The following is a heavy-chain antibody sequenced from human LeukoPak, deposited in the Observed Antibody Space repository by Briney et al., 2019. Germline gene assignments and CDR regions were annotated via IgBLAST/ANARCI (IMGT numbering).Heavy chain of an antibody. Sequence: ASVKVSCKVSGYSLTELSMHWVRQAPGKGLEWMGGFDPDDGETPLFAQKFQGRVSMTEDTSTDTAYVELSSLSSEDTAVYYCVTGTIYCSSCSDDYWGQGTLVTVSS. D-gene: IGHD2-2*01. CDR3: VTGTIYCSSCSDDY. V-gene: IGHV1-24*01. CDR1: GYSLTELS. J-gene: IGHJ4*02. CDR2: FDPDDGET.